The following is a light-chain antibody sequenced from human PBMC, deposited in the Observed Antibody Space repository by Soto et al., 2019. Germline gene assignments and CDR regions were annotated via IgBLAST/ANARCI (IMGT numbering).Light chain of an antibody. CDR2: DAS. V-gene: IGKV1-39*01. CDR3: QQSDSIPT. J-gene: IGKJ4*01. CDR1: RSISTF. Sequence: DIQMTQSPSSLSASVGDRVNITCRASRSISTFLNWYQRKPGTAPKLLIYDASRLQSGVPSRFSGSASGTDFTLTIGSLRPEDVATYYCQQSDSIPTFGGGTKVEI.